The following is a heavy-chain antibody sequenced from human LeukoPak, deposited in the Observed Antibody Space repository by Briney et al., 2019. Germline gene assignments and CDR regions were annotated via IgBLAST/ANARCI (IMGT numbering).Heavy chain of an antibody. J-gene: IGHJ4*02. V-gene: IGHV4-34*01. CDR2: INHSGST. Sequence: SETLSLTCAVYGGSFSGYYWSWIRQPPGKGLEWIGEINHSGSTNYNPSLKSRVTISVDTSKNQFSLKLSSVTAADTAVYYCARGTNWNSFRSYGFFVYSDYWGQGTLVTVSS. CDR3: ARGTNWNSFRSYGFFVYSDY. CDR1: GGSFSGYY. D-gene: IGHD1-7*01.